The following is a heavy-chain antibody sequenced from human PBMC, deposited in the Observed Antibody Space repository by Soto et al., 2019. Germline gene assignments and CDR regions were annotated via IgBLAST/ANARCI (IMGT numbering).Heavy chain of an antibody. V-gene: IGHV3-33*01. CDR3: ARDGGLYDVDY. CDR1: GFTFSHCG. CDR2: IWNDGTTT. J-gene: IGHJ4*02. D-gene: IGHD5-12*01. Sequence: VESGGGAAQPGRSLRLSCETSGFTFSHCGMHWVRQAPGKGLEWVGMIWNDGTTTHFTDSVKGRFTSSRDNSKNTVYLQMNSLRDEDTAVYYCARDGGLYDVDYWGRGTLVTFSS.